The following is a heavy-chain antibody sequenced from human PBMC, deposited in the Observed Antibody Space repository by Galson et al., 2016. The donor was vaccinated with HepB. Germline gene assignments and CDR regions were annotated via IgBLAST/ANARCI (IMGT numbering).Heavy chain of an antibody. V-gene: IGHV3-66*02. CDR1: GFAVGVNY. CDR2: MFSRGGT. J-gene: IGHJ3*01. CDR3: ATNIDKGF. Sequence: SLRLSCAASGFAVGVNYMTWVRQAPGKGLEWVSVMFSRGGTYYADSVKGRFTISRDSSKNTLYLQMRSLRPEDTAVYYCATNIDKGFWGQGTMVTVAS.